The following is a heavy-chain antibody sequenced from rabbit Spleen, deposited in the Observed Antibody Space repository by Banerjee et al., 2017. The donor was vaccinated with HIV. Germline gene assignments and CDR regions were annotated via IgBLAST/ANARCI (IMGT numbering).Heavy chain of an antibody. CDR1: GFSFSSSYY. D-gene: IGHD1-1*01. CDR3: ARNTSSSFSSYGMDL. Sequence: QSLEESWGDLVKPGASLTLTCTASGFSFSSSYYMCWVRQAPGKGLEWIACINAVTGKAVYASWAKGRFTISKTSSTTVTLQSTSLTAADTATYFCARNTSSSFSSYGMDLWGPGTLVTVS. CDR2: INAVTGKA. J-gene: IGHJ6*01. V-gene: IGHV1S40*01.